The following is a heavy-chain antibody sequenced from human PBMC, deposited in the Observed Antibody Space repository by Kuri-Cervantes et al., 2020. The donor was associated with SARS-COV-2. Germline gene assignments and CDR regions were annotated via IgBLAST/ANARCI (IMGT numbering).Heavy chain of an antibody. V-gene: IGHV3-15*01. D-gene: IGHD2-15*01. CDR2: IKSKTDGGTT. Sequence: LSLTCAASGFTFSNAWMSWVRQAPGKGLEWVGRIKSKTDGGTTDYAAPVKGRFTISRDDSKNTLYLQMNSLKTEDTAVYYCTTVGCSSGSCYYYYGMDVWGQGTTVTVSS. CDR1: GFTFSNAW. CDR3: TTVGCSSGSCYYYYGMDV. J-gene: IGHJ6*02.